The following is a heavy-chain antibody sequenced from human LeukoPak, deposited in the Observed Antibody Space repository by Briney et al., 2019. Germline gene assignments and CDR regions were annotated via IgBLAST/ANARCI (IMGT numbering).Heavy chain of an antibody. D-gene: IGHD5-18*01. J-gene: IGHJ4*02. CDR2: IIPIFGTA. CDR3: ARGDTATFDC. Sequence: ASLKVSCKASGGTFSSYAISWVRQAPGQGLEWIGGIIPIFGTANYSEKFKGRVTITADEYTSTAYMELSSLRSEDTAVYYCARGDTATFDCWGQGTLVTVSS. CDR1: GGTFSSYA. V-gene: IGHV1-69*13.